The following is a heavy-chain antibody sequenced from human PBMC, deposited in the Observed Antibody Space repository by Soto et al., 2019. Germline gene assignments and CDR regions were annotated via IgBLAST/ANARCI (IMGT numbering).Heavy chain of an antibody. Sequence: VSVKVSCKASGYTFTSYGISWVRQAPGQGLEWMGWISAYNGNTNYAQKLQGRVTMTTDTSTSTAYMELRSLRSDDTAVYYCAYVQLERPTHGWFDPWGQGTLVTVSS. V-gene: IGHV1-18*01. CDR1: GYTFTSYG. J-gene: IGHJ5*02. D-gene: IGHD1-1*01. CDR3: AYVQLERPTHGWFDP. CDR2: ISAYNGNT.